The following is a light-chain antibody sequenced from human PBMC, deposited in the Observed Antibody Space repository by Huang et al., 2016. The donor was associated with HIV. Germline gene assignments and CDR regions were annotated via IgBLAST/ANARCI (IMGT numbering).Light chain of an antibody. Sequence: EVVLTQSPATLSLSLGERATLSCRASQTISSCLAWYQQKPGQSPMLLIYDTSKRATGVPARFSGSGSETDFTLTISSLEPEDFAVYYCQQRTNWPLFGGGTRLEIK. CDR3: QQRTNWPL. V-gene: IGKV3-11*01. CDR1: QTISSC. CDR2: DTS. J-gene: IGKJ4*01.